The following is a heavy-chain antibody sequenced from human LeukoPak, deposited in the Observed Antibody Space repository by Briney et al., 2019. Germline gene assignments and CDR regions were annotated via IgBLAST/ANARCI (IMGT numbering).Heavy chain of an antibody. CDR2: ISGSGGNT. Sequence: QPGGSLRLSCAASGFTFSSYAMSWVRQAPGKGLEWVSAISGSGGNTYYADSVKGRFTISRDNSKYTLYVQMNSLRAEDTAVYYCARAGKVDYWGQGTLVTVSS. CDR3: ARAGKVDY. CDR1: GFTFSSYA. D-gene: IGHD4-23*01. J-gene: IGHJ4*02. V-gene: IGHV3-23*01.